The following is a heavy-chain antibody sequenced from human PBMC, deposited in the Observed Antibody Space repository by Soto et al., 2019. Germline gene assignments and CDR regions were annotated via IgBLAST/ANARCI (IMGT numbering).Heavy chain of an antibody. Sequence: PGGSLRLSCAASGFTFDDYAMHWVRQAPGKGLQWVSGLSWNSGSIAYADSVKGRFTISRDNAKNSLYLQMNNLSAEDTALYYCAKERWSTSNSALWFDPWGQGTLVTVSS. V-gene: IGHV3-9*01. CDR2: LSWNSGSI. J-gene: IGHJ5*02. CDR1: GFTFDDYA. D-gene: IGHD4-4*01. CDR3: AKERWSTSNSALWFDP.